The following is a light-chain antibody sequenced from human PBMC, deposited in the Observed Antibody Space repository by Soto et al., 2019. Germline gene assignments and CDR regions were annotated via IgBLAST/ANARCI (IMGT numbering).Light chain of an antibody. CDR3: SSYTTSNTRQIV. J-gene: IGLJ1*01. V-gene: IGLV2-14*03. CDR1: SSDVGGYNY. CDR2: DVT. Sequence: QSVPTQPASVSGSPGQSITISCTGTSSDVGGYNYVSWYQHHPGKAPKLIIYDVTNRPSGVSNLFSGSKSGNTASLTISGLQPEDEADYYCSSYTTSNTRQIVFGTGTKVTVL.